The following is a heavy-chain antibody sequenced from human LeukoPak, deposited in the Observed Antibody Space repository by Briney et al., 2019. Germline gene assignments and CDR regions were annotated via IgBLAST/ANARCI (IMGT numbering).Heavy chain of an antibody. J-gene: IGHJ4*02. CDR1: GYTFPSYF. CDR3: ARTAARRFDY. D-gene: IGHD6-6*01. V-gene: IGHV1-46*01. Sequence: ASVKVSCEASGYTFPSYFMHWVRQAPGQGLEWMGIINPTGGSTTYAQKFQGRVTMTRDTSTSTVYMELSSLRSDDTAVYYCARTAARRFDYWGQGTLVTVSS. CDR2: INPTGGST.